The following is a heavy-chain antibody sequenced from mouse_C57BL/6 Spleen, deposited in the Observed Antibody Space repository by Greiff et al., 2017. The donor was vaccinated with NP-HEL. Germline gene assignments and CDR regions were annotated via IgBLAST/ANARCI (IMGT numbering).Heavy chain of an antibody. Sequence: VQLKQSGGGLVKPGGSLKLSCAASGFTFSDYGMHWVRQAPEKGLEWVAYISSGSSTIYYADTVKGRFTISRDNAKNTLFLQMTSLRSEDTAMYYCASVRSLYAMDYWGQGTSVTVSS. J-gene: IGHJ4*01. D-gene: IGHD1-1*01. CDR2: ISSGSSTI. V-gene: IGHV5-17*01. CDR3: ASVRSLYAMDY. CDR1: GFTFSDYG.